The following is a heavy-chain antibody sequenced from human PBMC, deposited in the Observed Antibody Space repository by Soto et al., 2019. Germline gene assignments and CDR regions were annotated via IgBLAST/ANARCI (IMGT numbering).Heavy chain of an antibody. CDR1: GDSISSNNNY. Sequence: PSETLSLTCTVSGDSISSNNNYWSWIRQPPGEGLEWIGFISYSGTTSYSPSLKNRVAISLDTSKNQFSLSLSSVTAAYTAVYYCARVFSESSSFFDPWGQGTLVTVSS. CDR2: ISYSGTT. J-gene: IGHJ5*02. CDR3: ARVFSESSSFFDP. V-gene: IGHV4-30-4*01. D-gene: IGHD6-13*01.